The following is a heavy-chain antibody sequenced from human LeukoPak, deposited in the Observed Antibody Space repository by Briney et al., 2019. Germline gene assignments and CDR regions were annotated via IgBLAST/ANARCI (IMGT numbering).Heavy chain of an antibody. CDR1: GGSISSGGYY. CDR3: ARVRDLSNSYDMGHAFDI. Sequence: SQTLSLTCTVSGGSISSGGYYWSWIRQHPGKGLEWIGYIYYSGSTYYNPSLKSRVTISVDTSKNQFSLKLSSVTAADTAVYYCARVRDLSNSYDMGHAFDIWGQGTMVTVSS. D-gene: IGHD5-18*01. V-gene: IGHV4-31*03. CDR2: IYYSGST. J-gene: IGHJ3*02.